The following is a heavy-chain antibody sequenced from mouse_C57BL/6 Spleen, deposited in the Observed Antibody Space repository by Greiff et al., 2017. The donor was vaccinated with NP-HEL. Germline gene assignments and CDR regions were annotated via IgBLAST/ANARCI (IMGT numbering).Heavy chain of an antibody. D-gene: IGHD3-2*02. Sequence: QVQLKQSGPELVKPGASVKISCKASGYAFSSSWMNWVKQRPGKGLEWIGRIYPGDGDTNYNGKFKGKATLTADKSSSTAYMQLSSLTSEDSAVYVCARGDSSGYDAMDYWGQGTSVTVSS. CDR3: ARGDSSGYDAMDY. J-gene: IGHJ4*01. CDR1: GYAFSSSW. CDR2: IYPGDGDT. V-gene: IGHV1-82*01.